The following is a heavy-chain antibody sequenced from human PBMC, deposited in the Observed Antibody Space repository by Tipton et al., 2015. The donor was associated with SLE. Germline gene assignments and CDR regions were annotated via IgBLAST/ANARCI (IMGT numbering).Heavy chain of an antibody. Sequence: TLSLTCTLSGDSISSYHWSWIRQPPGRGLEWIGYLHYGGSTDYNPSLKSRVTISVDRTNNQVSLKLSSVTAADTALYYCARHGMAVVGTGYLDYWGQGTLVTVSS. CDR1: GDSISSYH. CDR3: ARHGMAVVGTGYLDY. D-gene: IGHD6-19*01. V-gene: IGHV4-59*08. J-gene: IGHJ4*02. CDR2: LHYGGST.